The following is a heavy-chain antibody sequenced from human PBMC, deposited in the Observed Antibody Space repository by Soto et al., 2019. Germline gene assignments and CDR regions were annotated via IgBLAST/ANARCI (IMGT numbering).Heavy chain of an antibody. CDR2: ISGSADSS. V-gene: IGHV3-23*01. D-gene: IGHD2-2*03. CDR3: AKVGIGSFSHKHNFEH. Sequence: SXGSLRLSCAAAGFTFSSYSMNWVRQAPGKGLEWVSSISGSADSSYYADSVKGRFTISRDNPENTLYLQMGSLRAEDTGVYFCAKVGIGSFSHKHNFEHWGQGTQVTVSS. CDR1: GFTFSSYS. J-gene: IGHJ4*02.